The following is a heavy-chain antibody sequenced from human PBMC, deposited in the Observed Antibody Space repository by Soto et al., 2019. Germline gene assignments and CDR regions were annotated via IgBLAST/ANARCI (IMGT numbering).Heavy chain of an antibody. Sequence: PSETLSLTCTVSGVFFSTYYWSWIRQPAGKGLEWIGRIYTSGSPNYNPSLTSRVTMSVDPSKNQFSLKLRSVTAADTAVYYCARDATRSSWTWFDYWGQGTLVTVSS. D-gene: IGHD6-13*01. CDR3: ARDATRSSWTWFDY. V-gene: IGHV4-4*07. CDR1: GVFFSTYY. CDR2: IYTSGSP. J-gene: IGHJ5*01.